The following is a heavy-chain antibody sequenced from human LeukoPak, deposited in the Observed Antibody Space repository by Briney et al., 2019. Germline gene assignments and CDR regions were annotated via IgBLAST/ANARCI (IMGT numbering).Heavy chain of an antibody. CDR3: ARGGYDFWSGYPPTSQGNWFDP. Sequence: ASVKVSCKASGFTFTSYDINWVRQATGQGLEWMGWMNPNSGNTGYAQKFQGRVTMTRNTSISTAYMELSSLRSEDAAMYCCARGGYDFWSGYPPTSQGNWFDPWGQGTLVTVSS. CDR1: GFTFTSYD. J-gene: IGHJ5*02. V-gene: IGHV1-8*01. D-gene: IGHD3-3*01. CDR2: MNPNSGNT.